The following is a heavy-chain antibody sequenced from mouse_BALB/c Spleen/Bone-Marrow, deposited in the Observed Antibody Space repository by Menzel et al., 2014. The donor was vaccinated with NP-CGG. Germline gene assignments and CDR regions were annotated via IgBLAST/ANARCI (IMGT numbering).Heavy chain of an antibody. CDR1: GFNIKDIY. Sequence: EVMLVESGAELVKPGASVKLSCTASGFNIKDIYMRWVKQRPEQGLEWIGRIDPANGDTKYDPKFQGKPTITADTSSNTAYLQLSSLTSEDTAVYYCARDYGPFDYWGQGTTLTVSS. V-gene: IGHV14-3*02. CDR3: ARDYGPFDY. J-gene: IGHJ2*01. D-gene: IGHD1-2*01. CDR2: IDPANGDT.